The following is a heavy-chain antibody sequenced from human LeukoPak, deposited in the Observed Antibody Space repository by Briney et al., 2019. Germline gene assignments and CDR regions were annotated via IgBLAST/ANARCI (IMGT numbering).Heavy chain of an antibody. CDR1: GGSFSGYY. CDR2: INHSGST. V-gene: IGHV4-34*01. CDR3: ARGLRAPRRGWFDP. J-gene: IGHJ5*02. Sequence: SETLSLTCAVYGGSFSGYYWSWIRQPPGKGLEWIGEINHSGSTNYNPSLKSRVTISVDTSKNQFSLKLSSVTAADTAVYYCARGLRAPRRGWFDPRGQGTLVTVSS.